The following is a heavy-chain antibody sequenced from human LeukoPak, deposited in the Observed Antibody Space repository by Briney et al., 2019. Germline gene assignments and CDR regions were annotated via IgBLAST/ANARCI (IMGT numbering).Heavy chain of an antibody. Sequence: GGSLRLSCAASGFTFSSYWMHWVRHAPGKGLVWVSRINSDGSRTSYADSVKGRFTISRDNAKNTLYLQMNSLRAEDTAVYYCARGRFLEWLGTFDYWGQGTLVTVSS. CDR1: GFTFSSYW. CDR3: ARGRFLEWLGTFDY. D-gene: IGHD3-3*01. V-gene: IGHV3-74*01. CDR2: INSDGSRT. J-gene: IGHJ4*02.